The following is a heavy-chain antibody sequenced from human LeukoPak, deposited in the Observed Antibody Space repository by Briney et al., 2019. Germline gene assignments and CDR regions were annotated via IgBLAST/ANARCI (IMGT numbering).Heavy chain of an antibody. J-gene: IGHJ6*02. CDR2: IHYSGKA. CDR3: ARFGVDYDMGV. Sequence: SETLSLTCTVSGGSISGYYWTWTRQPPGKGLEWIGQIHYSGKADYNPSLRSQITISVDTSKNQMFLKLSSLTAADTAVYYCARFGVDYDMGVWGQGTTVTVSS. V-gene: IGHV4-59*01. D-gene: IGHD3-16*01. CDR1: GGSISGYY.